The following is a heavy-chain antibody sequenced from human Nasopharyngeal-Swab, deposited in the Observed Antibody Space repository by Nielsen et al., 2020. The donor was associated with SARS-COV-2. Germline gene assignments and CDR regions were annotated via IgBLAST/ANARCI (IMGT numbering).Heavy chain of an antibody. CDR3: ARGRGSSGLTYNWFDP. V-gene: IGHV4-34*01. Sequence: SETLSPTCAVYGGSSSGYYWSWIRQLPGKGLEWIGEINPSGSTNYNPSPKSRVTISVDTSKNQFSLKLSSVTAADTAVYYCARGRGSSGLTYNWFDPWGQGTLVTVSS. D-gene: IGHD6-19*01. CDR1: GGSSSGYY. CDR2: INPSGST. J-gene: IGHJ5*02.